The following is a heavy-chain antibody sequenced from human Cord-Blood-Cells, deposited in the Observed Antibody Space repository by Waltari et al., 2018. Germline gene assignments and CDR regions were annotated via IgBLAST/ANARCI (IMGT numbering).Heavy chain of an antibody. CDR2: FDPEDGET. D-gene: IGHD1-26*01. Sequence: QVQLVQSGAEVKKPGASVKVSCTVSGYTLTELSMHWVRQPPGKGLEWMGGFDPEDGETIYAQKFQGRVTMTEDTSTDTAYMELSSLRSEDTAVYYCATAYRVGAATGFDYWGQGTLVTVSS. CDR3: ATAYRVGAATGFDY. V-gene: IGHV1-24*01. CDR1: GYTLTELS. J-gene: IGHJ4*02.